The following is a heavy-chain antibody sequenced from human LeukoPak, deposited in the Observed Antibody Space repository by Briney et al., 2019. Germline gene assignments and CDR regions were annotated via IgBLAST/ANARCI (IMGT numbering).Heavy chain of an antibody. CDR1: GGSFSGYY. V-gene: IGHV4-34*01. CDR2: INHSGST. D-gene: IGHD4-17*01. CDR3: GYGDSSNGLDY. Sequence: SETLSLTCAVYGGSFSGYYWSWIRQPPGKGLEWIGEINHSGSTNYNPSLKSRVTISVDTSKNQFSLKLSSVTAADTAVYYCGYGDSSNGLDYWGQGTLVTVSS. J-gene: IGHJ4*02.